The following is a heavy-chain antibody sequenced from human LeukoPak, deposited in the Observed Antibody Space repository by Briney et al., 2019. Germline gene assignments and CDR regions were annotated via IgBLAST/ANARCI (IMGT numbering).Heavy chain of an antibody. CDR2: IYFSGTT. CDR1: GGSISSSSYY. Sequence: SETLSLTCTVSGGSISSSSYYWGWIRQPPGKGLEWIGSIYFSGTTYYNPSLQSRVTISVDTAKNQFSLKLSSVTAADTAVYYCARVADLYAFFFDYWGQGTLVTVSS. CDR3: ARVADLYAFFFDY. V-gene: IGHV4-39*07. D-gene: IGHD2/OR15-2a*01. J-gene: IGHJ4*02.